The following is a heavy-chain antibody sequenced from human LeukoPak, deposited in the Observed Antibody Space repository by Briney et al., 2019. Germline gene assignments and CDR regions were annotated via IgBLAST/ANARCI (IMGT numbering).Heavy chain of an antibody. CDR2: IIPIFGTA. V-gene: IGHV1-69*13. CDR1: GGTFSSYA. Sequence: GASVKVSCKASGGTFSSYAISWVRQAPGQGLEWMGGIIPIFGTANYAQKFQGRVTITADESTSTAYMELSSLRSEDTAVYYCARAGLWWQVLYAFDIWGQGTMVTVSS. CDR3: ARAGLWWQVLYAFDI. D-gene: IGHD2-21*01. J-gene: IGHJ3*02.